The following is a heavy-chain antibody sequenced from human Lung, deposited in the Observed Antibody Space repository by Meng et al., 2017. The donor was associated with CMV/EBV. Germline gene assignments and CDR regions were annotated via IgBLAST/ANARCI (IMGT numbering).Heavy chain of an antibody. CDR2: ISGSGGST. J-gene: IGHJ4*02. Sequence: SCAASGFTFSSYAMSWVRQAPGKGLEWVSAISGSGGSTYYADSVKGRFTISRDNSKNTLYLQMNSLRAEETAVYYCAKGGWSKPPKWLWGQGTLVTVSS. CDR1: GFTFSSYA. V-gene: IGHV3-23*01. CDR3: AKGGWSKPPKWL. D-gene: IGHD2-8*02.